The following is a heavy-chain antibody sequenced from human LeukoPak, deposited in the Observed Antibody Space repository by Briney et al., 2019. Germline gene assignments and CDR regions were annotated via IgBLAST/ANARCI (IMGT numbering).Heavy chain of an antibody. CDR3: ARGKWLPAQTYYYYYMDV. V-gene: IGHV4-59*01. D-gene: IGHD6-19*01. Sequence: KPSETLSLTCTVSGGSISSYYWSWIRQPPGKGLEWIGYIYYSGSTNYNPSLKSRVTISVDTSKNQFSLKLSSVTAADTAVYHCARGKWLPAQTYYYYYMDVWGKGTTVTVSS. J-gene: IGHJ6*03. CDR2: IYYSGST. CDR1: GGSISSYY.